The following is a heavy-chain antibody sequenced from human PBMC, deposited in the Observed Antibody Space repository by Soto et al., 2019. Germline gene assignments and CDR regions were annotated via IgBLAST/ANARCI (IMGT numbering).Heavy chain of an antibody. CDR3: ARNVDKEVEYIVGATSWFDS. Sequence: SETLSLTCTVSGGSISSGGYYWSWIRQHPGKGLEWIGYIYYSGSTYYNPSLKSRVTISVDTSKNQFSLKLSSVTAADTAVYYCARNVDKEVEYIVGATSWFDSCAQGTLVTVSS. V-gene: IGHV4-31*03. CDR1: GGSISSGGYY. J-gene: IGHJ5*01. D-gene: IGHD1-26*01. CDR2: IYYSGST.